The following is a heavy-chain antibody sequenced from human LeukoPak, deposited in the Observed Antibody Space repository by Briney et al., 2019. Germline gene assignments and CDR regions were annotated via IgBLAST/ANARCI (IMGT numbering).Heavy chain of an antibody. V-gene: IGHV1-2*02. Sequence: ASVKVSCKASGYTFTGYYMHWVRQAPGQGLEWMGWINPNSGGTNYAQKFQGRVTMTRDTSISTAYMELSRLRSDDTAVYYCARVKSREYSSGWLYYFDYWGQGTLVTVSS. D-gene: IGHD6-19*01. CDR2: INPNSGGT. CDR3: ARVKSREYSSGWLYYFDY. CDR1: GYTFTGYY. J-gene: IGHJ4*02.